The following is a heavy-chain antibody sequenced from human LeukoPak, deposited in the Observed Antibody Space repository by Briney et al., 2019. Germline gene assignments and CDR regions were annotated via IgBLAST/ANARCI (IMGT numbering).Heavy chain of an antibody. D-gene: IGHD3-16*01. Sequence: GGSLRLSCAASGFTFADYGMGWVRQAPGKGLEWVSGINWNGGSTGYADSVKGRFTISRDNAKNSLYLQMNSLRAEDTAVYYCARDGADYYYYYMDVWGKGTTVTVSS. CDR1: GFTFADYG. CDR2: INWNGGST. J-gene: IGHJ6*03. V-gene: IGHV3-20*04. CDR3: ARDGADYYYYYMDV.